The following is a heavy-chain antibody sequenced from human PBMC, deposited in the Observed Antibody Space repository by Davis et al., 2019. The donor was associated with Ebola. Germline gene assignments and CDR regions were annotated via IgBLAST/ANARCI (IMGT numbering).Heavy chain of an antibody. D-gene: IGHD3-3*01. V-gene: IGHV3-48*02. Sequence: GGSLRLSCAASGFTFSTYSMTWVRQAPGKGLEWVSHISSSTGRTYYAESVKGRFTISRDNAKNSLYLQMNSLRDEDTAVYYCARDLDFWSGPDYWGQGTLVTVSS. CDR2: ISSSTGRT. J-gene: IGHJ4*02. CDR1: GFTFSTYS. CDR3: ARDLDFWSGPDY.